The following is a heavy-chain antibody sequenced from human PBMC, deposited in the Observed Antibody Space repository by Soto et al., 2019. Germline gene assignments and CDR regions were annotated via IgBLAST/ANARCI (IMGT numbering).Heavy chain of an antibody. CDR3: AKGGPDGFCSGGRCYFDY. D-gene: IGHD2-15*01. Sequence: EVQLVESGGGLVQPGRSLRLSCAASGFTFDDYAMHWVRRVPGKGLEWVSSISWNSNIIGYPDSVKGRFTISRDNAKNSLYLQMNSLRPEDTALNYCAKGGPDGFCSGGRCYFDYWGQGTLVTVSS. V-gene: IGHV3-9*01. J-gene: IGHJ4*02. CDR2: ISWNSNII. CDR1: GFTFDDYA.